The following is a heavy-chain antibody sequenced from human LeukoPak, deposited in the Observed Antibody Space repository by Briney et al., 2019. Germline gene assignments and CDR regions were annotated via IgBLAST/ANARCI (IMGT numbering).Heavy chain of an antibody. CDR2: IYYSGST. V-gene: IGHV4-61*05. J-gene: IGHJ6*02. D-gene: IGHD6-19*01. CDR1: GGSISSTYKY. Sequence: SETLSLTCTVSGGSISSTYKYWGWIRQPPGKGLEWIGYIYYSGSTNYNPSLKSRVTISVDTSKNQFSLKLSSVTAADTAVYYCARHSSGWSPPGMDVWGQGTTVTVSS. CDR3: ARHSSGWSPPGMDV.